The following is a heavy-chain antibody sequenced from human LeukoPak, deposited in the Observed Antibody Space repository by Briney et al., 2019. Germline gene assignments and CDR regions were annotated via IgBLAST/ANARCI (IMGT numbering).Heavy chain of an antibody. J-gene: IGHJ3*02. D-gene: IGHD6-19*01. CDR3: ARYSSGWNDAFDI. CDR1: GDYISSYY. Sequence: SETLSLTCAVSGDYISSYYWSWIRQPPGKGLEWIWYIHYSGSTNYNPSLKSRVTISVDTSKNQFSLKLSSVTAADTAVYYCARYSSGWNDAFDIWGQGTMVTVSS. V-gene: IGHV4-59*01. CDR2: IHYSGST.